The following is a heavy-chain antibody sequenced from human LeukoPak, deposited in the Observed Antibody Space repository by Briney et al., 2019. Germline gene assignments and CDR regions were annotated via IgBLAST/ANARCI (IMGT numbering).Heavy chain of an antibody. J-gene: IGHJ5*02. CDR1: GYIFTSYG. D-gene: IGHD3-10*01. Sequence: ASVKVSCKASGYIFTSYGISWVRQAPGQGLEWMGWISAYNGNTNYAQKLQGRVTMTTDTSTTTAYMELRSLRSDDTAVYYCARQARLEAPFGELLYGGFDPWGQGTPVTVSS. CDR3: ARQARLEAPFGELLYGGFDP. V-gene: IGHV1-18*01. CDR2: ISAYNGNT.